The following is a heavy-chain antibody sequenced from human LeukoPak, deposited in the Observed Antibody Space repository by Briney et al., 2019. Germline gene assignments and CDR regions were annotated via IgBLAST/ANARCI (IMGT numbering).Heavy chain of an antibody. V-gene: IGHV3-23*01. CDR3: AKDRIAIFGVINSANDH. Sequence: PGGSLRLSCAASGFTFSSYAMSWVRQAPGKGLEWVSAISGSGGSTYYADSVKGRFTISRDNSKNTLYLQVNSLRPEDTAVYYCAKDRIAIFGVINSANDHWGQGTLVTVSS. J-gene: IGHJ4*02. CDR2: ISGSGGST. D-gene: IGHD3-3*01. CDR1: GFTFSSYA.